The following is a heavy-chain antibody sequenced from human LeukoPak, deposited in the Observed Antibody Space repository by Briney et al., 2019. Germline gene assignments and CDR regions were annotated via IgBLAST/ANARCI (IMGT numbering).Heavy chain of an antibody. V-gene: IGHV3-49*04. J-gene: IGHJ4*02. CDR3: TRAGRLAEHSGYYFDY. CDR2: IRSKVYDVTT. D-gene: IGHD5-12*01. Sequence: GGSLRLSCTASGFTFGDDAISWVRQAPGKGLEWVGFIRSKVYDVTTEYAASVKGRFTISRDDSKSIAYLQMSGLKTEDTAVYYCTRAGRLAEHSGYYFDYWGQGTLVTVSS. CDR1: GFTFGDDA.